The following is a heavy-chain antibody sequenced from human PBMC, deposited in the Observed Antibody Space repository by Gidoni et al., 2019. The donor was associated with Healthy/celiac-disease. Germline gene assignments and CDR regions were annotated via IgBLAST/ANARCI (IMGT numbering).Heavy chain of an antibody. CDR1: GFTFSSYG. V-gene: IGHV3-33*01. CDR3: ARDGSIAAAAQALPEY. Sequence: QVQLVASGGGVVKPGRSLSLSCAASGFTFSSYGMHWVRQAPGKGMEWVAVIWYDGSNKYYADAVKGRFTISRDNSKNTLYLQMNSLRAEDTAVYYCARDGSIAAAAQALPEYWGQGTLVTVSS. CDR2: IWYDGSNK. D-gene: IGHD6-13*01. J-gene: IGHJ4*02.